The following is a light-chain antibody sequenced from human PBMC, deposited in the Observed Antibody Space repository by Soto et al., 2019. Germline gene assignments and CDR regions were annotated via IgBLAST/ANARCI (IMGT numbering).Light chain of an antibody. J-gene: IGKJ2*01. CDR1: QDITKY. V-gene: IGKV1-33*01. CDR2: DGS. CDR3: QHYDNLPYT. Sequence: DIQMTQSPSSLSASVGDRVTITCQASQDITKYLSWFQQKPGKVPKLLIDDGSELETGVPPRFSGSGSGTDFTFTISSLQPEDIATYYCQHYDNLPYTFGQGTKLEMK.